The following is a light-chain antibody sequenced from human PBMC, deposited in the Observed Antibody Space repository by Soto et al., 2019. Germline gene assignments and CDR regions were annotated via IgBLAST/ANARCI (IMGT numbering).Light chain of an antibody. CDR3: SSYAGSNNFVV. CDR2: EVS. CDR1: SSDIGGYNY. Sequence: QSALTQPPSASGSPGQSVTISCTGTSSDIGGYNYVSWYQQHPGTAPKLMIYEVSQRPSGVPERFSGSKSGNTASLTVSGLQAEDEADYYCSSYAGSNNFVVFGGGTKVTVL. J-gene: IGLJ2*01. V-gene: IGLV2-8*01.